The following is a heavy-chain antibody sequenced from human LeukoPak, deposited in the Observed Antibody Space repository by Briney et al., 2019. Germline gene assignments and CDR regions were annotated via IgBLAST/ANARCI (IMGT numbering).Heavy chain of an antibody. Sequence: GGSLRLSCAVSGFSFDTYVMSWVRQAPGRGLEWVSSISGGGHHTYYADSVKGRLTISRDNSKSSLFLHMSSLTVEDSAVYYCAKGISADGYNFERGADYWGQGTLVIVSS. V-gene: IGHV3-23*01. CDR2: ISGGGHHT. J-gene: IGHJ4*02. CDR3: AKGISADGYNFERGADY. D-gene: IGHD5-24*01. CDR1: GFSFDTYV.